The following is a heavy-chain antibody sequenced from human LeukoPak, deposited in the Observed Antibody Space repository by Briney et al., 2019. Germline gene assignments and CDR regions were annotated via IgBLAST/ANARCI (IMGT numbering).Heavy chain of an antibody. CDR2: IWYDGSNK. J-gene: IGHJ3*02. Sequence: PGGSLRLSCAASGFTFSSYGMHWVRQAPGKGLEWVAVIWYDGSNKYYADSVKGRFTISRDNSKNTLYLQMNSLRAEDTAVYYCAKKPYYYDRPSAFDIWGQGTMVTVSS. V-gene: IGHV3-33*06. D-gene: IGHD3-22*01. CDR3: AKKPYYYDRPSAFDI. CDR1: GFTFSSYG.